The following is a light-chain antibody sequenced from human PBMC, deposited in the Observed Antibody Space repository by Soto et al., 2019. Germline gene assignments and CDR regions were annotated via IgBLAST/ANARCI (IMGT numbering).Light chain of an antibody. CDR2: DVT. CDR1: SSDVGGYNY. J-gene: IGLJ1*01. V-gene: IGLV2-11*01. Sequence: SVLTQPRSVPGSPGQSVTISCTGSSSDVGGYNYVSWYQQHPGKAPKLIIYDVTKRPSGVPDRFSGSKSGNTASLTISGLQAEDEADYHCCSYAGSGAFVFGAGTKVTVL. CDR3: CSYAGSGAFV.